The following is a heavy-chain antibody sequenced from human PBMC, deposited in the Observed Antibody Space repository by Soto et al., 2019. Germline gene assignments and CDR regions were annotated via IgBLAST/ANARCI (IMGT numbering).Heavy chain of an antibody. D-gene: IGHD3-22*01. CDR2: INPNSGGT. V-gene: IGHV1-2*02. Sequence: ASVKVSCKASGYTFTGYYMHWVRQAPGQGLEWMGWINPNSGGTNYAQKFQGRVTMTRETSISPAYMELSRLRSDDTAGYYCARLPNYYDSSGYYYVRDYYGMDVWGQGTTVTVSS. CDR1: GYTFTGYY. J-gene: IGHJ6*02. CDR3: ARLPNYYDSSGYYYVRDYYGMDV.